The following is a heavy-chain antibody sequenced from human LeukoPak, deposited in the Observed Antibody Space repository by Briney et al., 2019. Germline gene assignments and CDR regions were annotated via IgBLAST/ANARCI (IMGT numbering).Heavy chain of an antibody. D-gene: IGHD2-8*01. CDR1: VFAFSNYE. Sequence: QAGGSLRLSCTASVFAFSNYEMTWVRQAPGKGLDWVSNIGGSGANTYYADSVKGRFTISRDNAKNSLYLQMNSLRAEDTAVYYCARGCPSTLGDWFDPWGQGTLVTVSS. J-gene: IGHJ5*02. CDR2: IGGSGANT. V-gene: IGHV3-23*01. CDR3: ARGCPSTLGDWFDP.